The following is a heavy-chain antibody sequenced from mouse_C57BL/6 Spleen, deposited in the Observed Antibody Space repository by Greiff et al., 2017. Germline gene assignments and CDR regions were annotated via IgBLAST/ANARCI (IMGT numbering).Heavy chain of an antibody. Sequence: VQLQQSGPGLVKPSQSLSLTCSVTGYSITSGYYWNWIRQFPGNKLEWMGYISYDGSNNYNPSLKNRISITRDTSKNQFFLKLNSVTTEDTATYYCARDVYYGSSYDYWGQGTTLTVSS. CDR3: ARDVYYGSSYDY. J-gene: IGHJ2*01. CDR2: ISYDGSN. V-gene: IGHV3-6*01. D-gene: IGHD1-1*01. CDR1: GYSITSGYY.